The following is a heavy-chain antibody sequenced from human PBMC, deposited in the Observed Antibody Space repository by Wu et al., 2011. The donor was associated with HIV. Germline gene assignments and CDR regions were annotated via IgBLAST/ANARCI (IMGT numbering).Heavy chain of an antibody. CDR3: ARGIRDYNDYIGVWFDP. Sequence: RASGYTFTTYDINWVRQAAGQGLEWMAWMNPHDGNTRSSKKFRGRITVTRNISLNTAYMELTSLRSEDTAVYYCARGIRDYNDYIGVWFDPWGQGTLVTVSS. D-gene: IGHD4-11*01. CDR1: GYTFTTYD. CDR2: MNPHDGNT. V-gene: IGHV1-8*02. J-gene: IGHJ5*02.